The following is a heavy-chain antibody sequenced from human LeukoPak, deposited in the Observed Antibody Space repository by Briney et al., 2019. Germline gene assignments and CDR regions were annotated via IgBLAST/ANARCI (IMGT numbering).Heavy chain of an antibody. Sequence: PLETLSLTCTVSGGSISSSSYYWGWIRQPPGKGLEWIGSIYYTGSTYYNPSLKSRVTISVDTSKKQFSVKLSSVTAADTAVYYCARHGGGYYYDSGGYLSPFDYWGQGTLVTVSS. CDR2: IYYTGST. CDR3: ARHGGGYYYDSGGYLSPFDY. CDR1: GGSISSSSYY. V-gene: IGHV4-39*01. D-gene: IGHD3-22*01. J-gene: IGHJ4*02.